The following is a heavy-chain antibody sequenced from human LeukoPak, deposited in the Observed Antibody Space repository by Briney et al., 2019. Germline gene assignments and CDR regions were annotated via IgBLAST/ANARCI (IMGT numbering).Heavy chain of an antibody. CDR2: ISGSGGRT. Sequence: HPGGSLRLSCAASGFTFSSYAMSWVCQALGKGLEWVSAISGSGGRTYYGDSVKGRFTNSRDNSKNTVYLQMNSLRAEDTAVYYCARERYSSGWFDYWGQGTLVTVSS. J-gene: IGHJ4*02. V-gene: IGHV3-23*01. D-gene: IGHD6-19*01. CDR1: GFTFSSYA. CDR3: ARERYSSGWFDY.